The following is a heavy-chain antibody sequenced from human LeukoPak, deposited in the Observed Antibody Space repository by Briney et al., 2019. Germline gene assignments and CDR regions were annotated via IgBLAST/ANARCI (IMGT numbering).Heavy chain of an antibody. CDR2: ISSSSDTI. V-gene: IGHV3-48*01. CDR3: AKDSSSSDYYYYMDV. Sequence: GGSLRLSCAASGFTFSSYGMNWVRQAPGKGLEWVSYISSSSDTIYYADSVKGRFTISRDNAKNSLYLQMNSLRAEDTAVYYCAKDSSSSDYYYYMDVWGKGTTVTVSS. D-gene: IGHD6-6*01. CDR1: GFTFSSYG. J-gene: IGHJ6*03.